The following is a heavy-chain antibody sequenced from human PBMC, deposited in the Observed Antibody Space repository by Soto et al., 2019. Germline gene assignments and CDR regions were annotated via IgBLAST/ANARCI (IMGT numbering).Heavy chain of an antibody. CDR1: GGSLSGDS. J-gene: IGHJ4*02. Sequence: LLNLYCKSSGGSLSGDSINCVRHAHGQRFEWMGGIIPILGTANFTQKFQDRVTFTADESTATAYMTLSSLTSEDTAFYYCTSFDSNGYYPENHFWGPGTQVTVSS. V-gene: IGHV1-69*01. CDR3: TSFDSNGYYPENHF. CDR2: IIPILGTA. D-gene: IGHD3-22*01.